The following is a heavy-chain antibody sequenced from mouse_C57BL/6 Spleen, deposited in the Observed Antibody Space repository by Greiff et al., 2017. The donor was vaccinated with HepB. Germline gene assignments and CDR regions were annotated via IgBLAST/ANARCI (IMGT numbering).Heavy chain of an antibody. V-gene: IGHV1-9*01. CDR3: ARKRDYDYDGYYFDY. Sequence: QVQLQQSGAELLKPGASVKLSCKATGYTFTGYWIEWVKQRPGHGLEWIGEILPGSGSTNYNEKFKGKATFTADTSSNTAYVQLSSLTTEDSAIYYCARKRDYDYDGYYFDYWGQGTTLTVSS. CDR1: GYTFTGYW. CDR2: ILPGSGST. D-gene: IGHD2-4*01. J-gene: IGHJ2*01.